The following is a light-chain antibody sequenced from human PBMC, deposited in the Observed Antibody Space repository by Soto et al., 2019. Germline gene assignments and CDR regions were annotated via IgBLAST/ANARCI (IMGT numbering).Light chain of an antibody. Sequence: EIVLTQSPATLSLTPGERTTPSCWASQSVSSYLAWYQQRPGQGPRLLIYDASNRATGIPARFSGSGSGTDFTLTISSLEPEDFAVYYCQQRSNWPPITFGQGTRLEIK. J-gene: IGKJ5*01. CDR2: DAS. CDR3: QQRSNWPPIT. V-gene: IGKV3-11*01. CDR1: QSVSSY.